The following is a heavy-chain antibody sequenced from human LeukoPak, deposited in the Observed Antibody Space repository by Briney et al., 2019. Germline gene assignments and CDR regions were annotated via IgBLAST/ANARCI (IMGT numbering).Heavy chain of an antibody. CDR1: GGTFSSYA. D-gene: IGHD2-15*01. CDR2: IIPIFGTA. V-gene: IGHV1-69*13. Sequence: SVKVSCKASGGTFSSYAISWVRQAPGQGLEWMGGIIPIFGTANYAQKFQGRVTITADESTSTAYMELSSLRSEDTAVYYCARGGWSPSYYYYGMDVWGQGTTVTVSS. J-gene: IGHJ6*02. CDR3: ARGGWSPSYYYYGMDV.